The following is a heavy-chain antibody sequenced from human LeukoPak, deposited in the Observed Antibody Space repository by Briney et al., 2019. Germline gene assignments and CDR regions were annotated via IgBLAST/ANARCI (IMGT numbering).Heavy chain of an antibody. Sequence: PSETLSLTCAVYGGSFSGYYWSWIRQPPGKGLEWIGEINHSGSTNYNPSPKSRITISVDTSKNQFSLKLSSVTAADTAVYYCASNQGPRYYYYGMDVWGQGTTVTVSS. J-gene: IGHJ6*02. CDR1: GGSFSGYY. CDR3: ASNQGPRYYYYGMDV. V-gene: IGHV4-34*01. CDR2: INHSGST.